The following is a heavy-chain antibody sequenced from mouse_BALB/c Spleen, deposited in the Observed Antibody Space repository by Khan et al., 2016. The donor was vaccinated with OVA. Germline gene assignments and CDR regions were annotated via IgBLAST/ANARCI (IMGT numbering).Heavy chain of an antibody. CDR2: INPSSGYT. Sequence: VQLQQSGAELAKPGASVKMSCKASGYTFSTYWIHWVKQRPGQGLEWIGYINPSSGYTYYNQRFNDKATLTADKSSSTAYMQLSSLTSEDSAVSYCARDRLDYWGQGTTLTVSS. V-gene: IGHV1-7*01. CDR1: GYTFSTYW. CDR3: ARDRLDY. J-gene: IGHJ2*01.